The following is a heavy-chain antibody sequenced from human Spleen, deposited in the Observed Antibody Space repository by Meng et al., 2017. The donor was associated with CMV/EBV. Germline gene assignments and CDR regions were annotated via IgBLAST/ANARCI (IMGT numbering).Heavy chain of an antibody. D-gene: IGHD3-3*01. CDR3: ARDPYDFWNPIGYFDY. J-gene: IGHJ4*02. CDR1: GGSFSGYY. Sequence: SQTLSLTCAVYGGSFSGYYWSWIRQPPGKGLEWIGEINHSGSTHYNPSLKSRVTISVDTSKNQFSLKLSSVTAADTAVYYCARDPYDFWNPIGYFDYWGQGTLVTVSS. CDR2: INHSGST. V-gene: IGHV4-34*01.